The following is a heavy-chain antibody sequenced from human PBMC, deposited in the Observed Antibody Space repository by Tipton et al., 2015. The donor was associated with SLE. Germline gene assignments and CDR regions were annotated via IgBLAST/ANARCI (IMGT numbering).Heavy chain of an antibody. Sequence: TLSLTCTVSGGSISNYYWCWIWQPPGKGLEWIGYIYYSGSTTYNPSLKSRVTISVDTSKNQFSLQLNSVTAADAAVYYCASAPSYSSGWFDYWGQGPLVPLPS. CDR3: ASAPSYSSGWFDY. D-gene: IGHD6-19*01. J-gene: IGHJ4*02. CDR2: IYYSGST. V-gene: IGHV4-59*01. CDR1: GGSISNYY.